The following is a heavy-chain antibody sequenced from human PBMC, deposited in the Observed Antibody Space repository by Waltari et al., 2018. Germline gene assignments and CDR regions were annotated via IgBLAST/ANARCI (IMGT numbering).Heavy chain of an antibody. CDR1: GFTFSSYW. Sequence: EVQLVESGGGLVQPGGSLRLSCAASGFTFSSYWIHWVRQAPGKGLVWVSRINTDGSSTSYADSVKGRVTISRDNAKNTLYLQMNSLRAEDTAVYYCASRRDSPFDYWGQGTLVTVSS. D-gene: IGHD3-22*01. V-gene: IGHV3-74*01. CDR3: ASRRDSPFDY. J-gene: IGHJ4*02. CDR2: INTDGSST.